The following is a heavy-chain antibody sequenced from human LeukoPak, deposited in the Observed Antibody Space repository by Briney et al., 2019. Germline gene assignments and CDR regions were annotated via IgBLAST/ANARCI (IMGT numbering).Heavy chain of an antibody. CDR1: GFTFRTYT. J-gene: IGHJ5*02. CDR3: ASAGAVTDSFVH. V-gene: IGHV3-30-3*01. CDR2: ISYDGYYK. Sequence: PGGSLRLSCAASGFTFRTYTMHWCRQAPGRGRQGGASISYDGYYKYYAESVKGPFIISRDNSKNTLYLQINSLRADDTAVYYCASAGAVTDSFVHWGEGTLVIVSS. D-gene: IGHD4-23*01.